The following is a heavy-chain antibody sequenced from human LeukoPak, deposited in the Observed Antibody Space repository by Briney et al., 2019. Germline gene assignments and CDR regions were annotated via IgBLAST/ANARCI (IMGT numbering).Heavy chain of an antibody. CDR2: ISATGDST. CDR1: GFRFDNYA. Sequence: GGSLRLSCAVSGFRFDNYAMSWVRQAPGKGLDWVSTISATGDSTYYADSVKGRFTVSRDNSKNTLYLQMNSLRAEDTAVYYCARGGNKGPLGYWGQGTLVTVSS. CDR3: ARGGNKGPLGY. J-gene: IGHJ4*02. V-gene: IGHV3-23*01. D-gene: IGHD1-26*01.